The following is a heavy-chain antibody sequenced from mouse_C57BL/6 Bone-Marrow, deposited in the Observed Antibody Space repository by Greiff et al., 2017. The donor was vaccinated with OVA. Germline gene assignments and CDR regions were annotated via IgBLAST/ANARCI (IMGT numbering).Heavy chain of an antibody. J-gene: IGHJ4*01. CDR1: GYTFTSYG. V-gene: IGHV1-81*01. D-gene: IGHD1-1*01. CDR3: ARDYYYGSSYDAMDY. Sequence: VKLQQSGAELARPGASVKLSCKASGYTFTSYGISWVKQRTGQGLEWIGEIYPRSGNTYYNEKFKGKATLTADKSSSTAYMELRSLTSEDSAVYFCARDYYYGSSYDAMDYWGQGTSVTVSS. CDR2: IYPRSGNT.